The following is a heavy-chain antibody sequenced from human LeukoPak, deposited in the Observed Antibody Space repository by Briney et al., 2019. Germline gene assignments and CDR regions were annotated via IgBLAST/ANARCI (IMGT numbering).Heavy chain of an antibody. J-gene: IGHJ3*02. CDR1: GGSISGYY. V-gene: IGHV4-59*01. CDR3: ARDTAYYYDSRPGGGAFDI. Sequence: PSETLSLTCTVSGGSISGYYWSWIRQPPGKGLEWSGYIYYSGSTNYNPSLKSRVTISVDTSKNQFSLKLSSVTAADTAVYYCARDTAYYYDSRPGGGAFDIWGQGTMVTVSS. CDR2: IYYSGST. D-gene: IGHD3-22*01.